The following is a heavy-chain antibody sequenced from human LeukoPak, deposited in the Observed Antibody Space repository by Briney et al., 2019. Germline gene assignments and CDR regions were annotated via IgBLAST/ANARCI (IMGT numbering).Heavy chain of an antibody. D-gene: IGHD2-2*02. Sequence: PGGSLRLSCAASGFTFSSYAMSWVRQAPGKGLEWVSAISGSGGSTYYADSVKGRFAISRDNSKNTLYLQMNSLRAEDTAVYYCAKATEGGYHCSSTSCYMTYYYYGMDVWGQGTTVTVSS. CDR1: GFTFSSYA. V-gene: IGHV3-23*01. CDR2: ISGSGGST. CDR3: AKATEGGYHCSSTSCYMTYYYYGMDV. J-gene: IGHJ6*02.